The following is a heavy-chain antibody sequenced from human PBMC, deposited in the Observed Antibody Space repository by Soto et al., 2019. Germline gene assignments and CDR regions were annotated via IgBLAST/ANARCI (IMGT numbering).Heavy chain of an antibody. CDR2: MNPNSDGA. CDR3: ARGGGSGWHGDWFDP. D-gene: IGHD6-19*01. V-gene: IGHV1-2*02. CDR1: GYSFTDYY. Sequence: GASVKVSCKASGYSFTDYYIHWVRQAPGQGLEWMGWMNPNSDGANYAQKFRGRVTMTRDKSIRTAYMEVNRLTSADTAVYFCARGGGSGWHGDWFDPWGQGTLVTVSS. J-gene: IGHJ5*02.